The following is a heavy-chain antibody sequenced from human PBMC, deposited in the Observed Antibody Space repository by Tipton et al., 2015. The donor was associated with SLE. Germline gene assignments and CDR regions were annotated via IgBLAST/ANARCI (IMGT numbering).Heavy chain of an antibody. CDR2: IGGYNGDT. Sequence: QVQLVQSGAEVKKPGASVKVSCQASGYTFTGYGISWVRQAPGQGLEWMGWIGGYNGDTNYAQKVQDRFTMTTDTSTSTAYMELRSLRSDDTAVYYCVRDVKGLDVDYWGPGSLLTVSS. V-gene: IGHV1-18*01. CDR1: GYTFTGYG. J-gene: IGHJ4*02. D-gene: IGHD5-24*01. CDR3: VRDVKGLDVDY.